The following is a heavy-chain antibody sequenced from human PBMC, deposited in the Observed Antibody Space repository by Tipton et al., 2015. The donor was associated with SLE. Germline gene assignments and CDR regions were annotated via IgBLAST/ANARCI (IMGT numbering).Heavy chain of an antibody. V-gene: IGHV3-21*01. J-gene: IGHJ4*02. CDR1: GFTFSSYS. CDR2: ISSSSSYI. Sequence: SLRLSCAASGFTFSSYSMNWVRQAPGKGLEWVSSISSSSSYIYYADSVKGRFTISRDNAKNSLYLQMNSLRAEDTAVYYCATYRVLGELFDYWGQGSLVTVSS. D-gene: IGHD3-10*01. CDR3: ATYRVLGELFDY.